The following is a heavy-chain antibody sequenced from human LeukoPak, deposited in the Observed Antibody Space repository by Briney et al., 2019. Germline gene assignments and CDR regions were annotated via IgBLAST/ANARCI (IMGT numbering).Heavy chain of an antibody. Sequence: GGSLRLSCAASGFTFSSYAMHWVRQAPGKGLEWVAVISYDGSNKYYADSVKGRFTISRDNSKSTLYLQMNSLRAEDTAVYYCASITGTWDYWGQGTLVTVSS. CDR2: ISYDGSNK. J-gene: IGHJ4*02. D-gene: IGHD1-20*01. V-gene: IGHV3-30-3*01. CDR3: ASITGTWDY. CDR1: GFTFSSYA.